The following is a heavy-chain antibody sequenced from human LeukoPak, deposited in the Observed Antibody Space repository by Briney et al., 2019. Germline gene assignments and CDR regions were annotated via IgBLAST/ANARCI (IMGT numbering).Heavy chain of an antibody. CDR1: GGSISSSNYY. CDR3: ARHKSMEGCSGTSCYYVWFDP. V-gene: IGHV4-39*01. D-gene: IGHD2-2*01. J-gene: IGHJ5*02. Sequence: NPSETLSLTCTVSGGSISSSNYYWGWIRQPPGKGLECIGSVFYSGSTYYNPSLKSRVTISVDTSKNQFYLKMNSVTAADTAVYYCARHKSMEGCSGTSCYYVWFDPWGHGTLVTVSS. CDR2: VFYSGST.